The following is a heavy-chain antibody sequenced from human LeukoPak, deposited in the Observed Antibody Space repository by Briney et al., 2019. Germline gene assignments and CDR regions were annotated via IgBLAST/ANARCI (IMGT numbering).Heavy chain of an antibody. V-gene: IGHV3-30*02. J-gene: IGHJ2*01. Sequence: GGSLRLSCEVSGLTLSNYGIQWVRQAPGKGLEWVAFIGHDGTAEYYADSVKGRFTVSRDNSKNTVHLQMNSLRAEDTAVFYCAKDSTTYSYRYFDLWGRGTRVIVSS. CDR2: IGHDGTAE. D-gene: IGHD2/OR15-2a*01. CDR1: GLTLSNYG. CDR3: AKDSTTYSYRYFDL.